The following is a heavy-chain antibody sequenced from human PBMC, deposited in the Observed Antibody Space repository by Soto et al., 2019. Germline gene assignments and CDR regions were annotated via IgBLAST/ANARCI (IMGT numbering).Heavy chain of an antibody. CDR2: IWYDGSNK. Sequence: PGGSLRLSCAASGFTFSSYGMHWVRQAPGKGLEWVAVIWYDGSNKYYADSVKGRFTISRDNSKNTLYLQMNSLRAEDTAVYYCAKGSSVGAVNPFDYWGQGTLVTVSS. CDR1: GFTFSSYG. CDR3: AKGSSVGAVNPFDY. V-gene: IGHV3-33*06. J-gene: IGHJ4*02. D-gene: IGHD3-10*01.